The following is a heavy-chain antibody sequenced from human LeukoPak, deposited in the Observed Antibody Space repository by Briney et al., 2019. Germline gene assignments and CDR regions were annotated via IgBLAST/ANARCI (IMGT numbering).Heavy chain of an antibody. V-gene: IGHV1-2*02. D-gene: IGHD6-19*01. CDR1: GYTFTGYY. CDR3: ARLFSSGWYGVAY. J-gene: IGHJ4*02. Sequence: ASVKVSCKASGYTFTGYYMHWVRQAPGQGLEWMGWISPNSGGTNYAQKFQGRVTMTRDTSISTAYMELSRLRSDDTAVYYCARLFSSGWYGVAYWGQGTLVTVSS. CDR2: ISPNSGGT.